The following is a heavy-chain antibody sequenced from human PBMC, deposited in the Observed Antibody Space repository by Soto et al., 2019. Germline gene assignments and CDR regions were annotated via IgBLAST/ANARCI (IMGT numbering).Heavy chain of an antibody. Sequence: QVQLVESGGGVVQPGRSLRLSCAASGFTFSSYGMHWVRQAPGKGLEWVAVLSYDGSNKYYAGSVKGRFTISRDNSKNTLSLQMNSLRAADTAVYYCATGKGGYYDYDVGYHVDYWGQGTRVSVSS. CDR3: ATGKGGYYDYDVGYHVDY. CDR1: GFTFSSYG. CDR2: LSYDGSNK. V-gene: IGHV3-30*03. D-gene: IGHD5-12*01. J-gene: IGHJ4*02.